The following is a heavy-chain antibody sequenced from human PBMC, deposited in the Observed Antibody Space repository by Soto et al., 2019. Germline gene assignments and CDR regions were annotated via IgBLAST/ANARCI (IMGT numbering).Heavy chain of an antibody. Sequence: QVQLQESGPGLVKPSQTLSLTCTVSGGSINSGGYCWSWIRQHPGKGLDWIGCISYGGSTSYNPSLKSRVTISVDTSKNQFSLKLTAVTAADTAVYYCPRGILVWGQGALITVSS. V-gene: IGHV4-31*03. CDR3: PRGILV. CDR2: ISYGGST. J-gene: IGHJ4*02. CDR1: GGSINSGGYC. D-gene: IGHD5-18*01.